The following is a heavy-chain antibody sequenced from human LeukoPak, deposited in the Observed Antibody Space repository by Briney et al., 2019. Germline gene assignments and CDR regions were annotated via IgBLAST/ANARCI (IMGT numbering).Heavy chain of an antibody. J-gene: IGHJ4*02. CDR2: ISGSGGST. CDR3: ASSRLKYCSSTSCYEDY. D-gene: IGHD2-2*01. CDR1: GFTFSSYA. Sequence: GGSLRLSCAASGFTFSSYAMSWVRQAPGKGLEWVSAISGSGGSTYYADSVKGRFTISRDNAKNSLYLQMNSLRAEDTAVYYCASSRLKYCSSTSCYEDYWGQGTLVTVSS. V-gene: IGHV3-23*01.